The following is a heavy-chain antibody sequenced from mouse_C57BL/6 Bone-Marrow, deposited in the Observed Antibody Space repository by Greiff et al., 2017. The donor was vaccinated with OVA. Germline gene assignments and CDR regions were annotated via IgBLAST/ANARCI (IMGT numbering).Heavy chain of an antibody. Sequence: VQLQQPGAELVKPGASVKLSCKASGYTFTSYWMHWVKQRPGQGLEWIGMIHPNSGSTNYNEKFKSKATLTVDKSSSTAYMQLSSLTSEDSAVYYCARPYDYDGAWFAYWGQGTLVTVSA. CDR3: ARPYDYDGAWFAY. J-gene: IGHJ3*01. CDR1: GYTFTSYW. V-gene: IGHV1-64*01. CDR2: IHPNSGST. D-gene: IGHD2-4*01.